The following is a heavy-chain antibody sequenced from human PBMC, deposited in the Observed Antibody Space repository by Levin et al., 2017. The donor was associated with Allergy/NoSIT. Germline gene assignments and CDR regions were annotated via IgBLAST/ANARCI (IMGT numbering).Heavy chain of an antibody. CDR1: GFTFSDYY. D-gene: IGHD3-3*01. V-gene: IGHV3-11*01. CDR2: ISSSGSSI. CDR3: ARGAIVGVVQFFDY. Sequence: GGSLRLSCAASGFTFSDYYMNWIRQAPGKGLEWVSYISSSGSSIYYADFVKGRFTISRDNARNSLSLQMDSLRAEDTAIYYCARGAIVGVVQFFDYWGQGTPVTVSS. J-gene: IGHJ4*02.